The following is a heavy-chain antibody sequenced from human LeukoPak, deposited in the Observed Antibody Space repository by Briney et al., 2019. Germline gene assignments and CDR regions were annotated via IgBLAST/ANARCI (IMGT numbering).Heavy chain of an antibody. D-gene: IGHD2-2*01. Sequence: GGSLRLSCAASAFTFSSYAMSSVPPAPGKGLGWVSAISGSGGSTYYADSVKGRFTIPRDNSKVSLYLQMNSLRAEDTAVYYCAKDRDQLMLYPPRDLDPWGQGTLVTVSS. CDR2: ISGSGGST. CDR3: AKDRDQLMLYPPRDLDP. J-gene: IGHJ5*02. V-gene: IGHV3-23*01. CDR1: AFTFSSYA.